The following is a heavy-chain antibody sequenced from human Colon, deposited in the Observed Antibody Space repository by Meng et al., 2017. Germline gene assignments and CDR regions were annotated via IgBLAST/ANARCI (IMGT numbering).Heavy chain of an antibody. CDR3: ARVNGDFDEAWFDP. Sequence: RLQDSGPGRVRPSETLSLTCTVSGASVSSGDYYWSWIRQPPGKGLEWLGYIYYTGNTNYNPSLKNRVTISLDTSNNQFSLKLTSMTAADAAIYYCARVNGDFDEAWFDPWGQGTLVTVFS. CDR1: GASVSSGDYY. V-gene: IGHV4-61*08. D-gene: IGHD2-21*02. CDR2: IYYTGNT. J-gene: IGHJ5*02.